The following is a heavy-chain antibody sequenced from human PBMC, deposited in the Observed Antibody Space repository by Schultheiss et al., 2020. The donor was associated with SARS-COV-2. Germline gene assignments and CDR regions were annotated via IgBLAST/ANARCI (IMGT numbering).Heavy chain of an antibody. CDR2: IRKIAYGGTA. J-gene: IGHJ4*02. D-gene: IGHD2-15*01. Sequence: GESLKISCAVSGFSVGDYAMSWVRQAPGKGLEWVGFIRKIAYGGTADYVASVRGRFTISRDDSLNTGYLQMNSLNIEDTGVYYCTRDYDRRFCSGGSCHNDWGQGTLVTVSS. CDR3: TRDYDRRFCSGGSCHND. CDR1: GFSVGDYA. V-gene: IGHV3-49*04.